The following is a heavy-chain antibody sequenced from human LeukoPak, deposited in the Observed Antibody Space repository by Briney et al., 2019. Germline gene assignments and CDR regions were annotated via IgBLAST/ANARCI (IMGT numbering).Heavy chain of an antibody. J-gene: IGHJ4*02. CDR3: AKDSPYGGSFYYIDY. CDR2: ISGSGANI. CDR1: GFTLSSYA. Sequence: GGSLRLSCAVSGFTLSSYAMSWVRQAPGKGLEWVSGISGSGANIYYADSVKGRFTISRDNFKNTLYLQMNSLRAEDSAVYYCAKDSPYGGSFYYIDYWGQGTLVTVSS. D-gene: IGHD2/OR15-2a*01. V-gene: IGHV3-23*01.